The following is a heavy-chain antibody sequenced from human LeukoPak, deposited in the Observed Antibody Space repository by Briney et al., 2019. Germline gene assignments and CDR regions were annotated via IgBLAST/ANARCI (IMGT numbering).Heavy chain of an antibody. Sequence: GGSLRLSCAASGFTFSSYSMNWVRQAPGKGLEWVSSISSSSSYIYYADSVKGRFIISRDNAKNSLYLQMNSLRAEDTAVYYCARGVCSSTSCYAPSYYYYYYGMDVWGQGTTVTVSS. D-gene: IGHD2-2*01. V-gene: IGHV3-21*01. CDR1: GFTFSSYS. J-gene: IGHJ6*02. CDR3: ARGVCSSTSCYAPSYYYYYYGMDV. CDR2: ISSSSSYI.